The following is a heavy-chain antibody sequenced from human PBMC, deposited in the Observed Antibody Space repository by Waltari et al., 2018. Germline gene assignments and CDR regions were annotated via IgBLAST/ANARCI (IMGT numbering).Heavy chain of an antibody. CDR2: LNDEGTST. CDR1: GFTFSTSW. Sequence: EVQLVESGGGLVQPGGSLRLSCTGSGFTFSTSWIHWVRQAPGKGLVWVSRLNDEGTSTIYADSVKGRFTISKDNARNTVYLQMNGLGAEDTALYYCARAGYLGAFDIWGQGTMVIVSS. J-gene: IGHJ3*02. V-gene: IGHV3-74*01. D-gene: IGHD3-10*01. CDR3: ARAGYLGAFDI.